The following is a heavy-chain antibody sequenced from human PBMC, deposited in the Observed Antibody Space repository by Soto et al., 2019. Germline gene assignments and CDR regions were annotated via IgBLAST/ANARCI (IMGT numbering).Heavy chain of an antibody. Sequence: QVKLVQSGAEEKKPGASVKVSCKASGYTFTGYAMHWVRQAPGQRLEWMGWINAGNGNTKYSQKFQGRVTITRDTSASTAYMEVSSLRSEDTAVYSSARAVAVAADFDYWGQGTLVTVSS. CDR2: INAGNGNT. V-gene: IGHV1-3*05. CDR3: ARAVAVAADFDY. J-gene: IGHJ4*02. CDR1: GYTFTGYA. D-gene: IGHD6-19*01.